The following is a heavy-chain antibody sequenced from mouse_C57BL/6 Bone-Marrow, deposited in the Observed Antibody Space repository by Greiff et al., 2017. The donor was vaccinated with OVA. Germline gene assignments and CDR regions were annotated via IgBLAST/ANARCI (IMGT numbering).Heavy chain of an antibody. D-gene: IGHD2-2*01. J-gene: IGHJ3*01. V-gene: IGHV8-12*01. CDR1: GFSLSTSGMG. CDR2: IYWDDDK. CDR3: ARRAGGYDGFAY. Sequence: QVTLKVCGPGILQSSQTLSLTCSFSGFSLSTSGMGVSWIRQPSGKGLEWLAHIYWDDDKRYNPSLKSRLTISKDTSRNQVFLKITSVDTADTATYYCARRAGGYDGFAYWGQGTLVTVSA.